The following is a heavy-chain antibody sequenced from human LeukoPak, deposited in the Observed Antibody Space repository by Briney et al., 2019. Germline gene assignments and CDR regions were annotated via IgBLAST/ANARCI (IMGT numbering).Heavy chain of an antibody. CDR3: ARDTVTAYYYGMDV. CDR2: ISHDGSNK. D-gene: IGHD4-17*01. J-gene: IGHJ6*02. Sequence: GGSLRLSCMASGFTFSSYAMHWVRQAPGKGLEWVAVISHDGSNKYYADSVKGRFTISRDKSKNTLYLQMNNLRAEDTAVYYCARDTVTAYYYGMDVWGQGTTVTVSS. CDR1: GFTFSSYA. V-gene: IGHV3-30-3*01.